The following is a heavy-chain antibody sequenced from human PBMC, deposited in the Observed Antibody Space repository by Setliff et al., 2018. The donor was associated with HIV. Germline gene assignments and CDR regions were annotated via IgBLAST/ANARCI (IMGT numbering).Heavy chain of an antibody. J-gene: IGHJ6*03. Sequence: SETLSLTCTVTGGSISTNNFYWGWIRQPPGKGLQWIGSIYFTGDSYYDPSLKSRVTTSVDTSNNQFSLILSPVTAADTAVYYCARASHMTPGNLLHSTGPYYSYYMDVWGRGTTVTVSS. CDR1: GGSISTNNFY. CDR2: IYFTGDS. D-gene: IGHD4-4*01. CDR3: ARASHMTPGNLLHSTGPYYSYYMDV. V-gene: IGHV4-39*01.